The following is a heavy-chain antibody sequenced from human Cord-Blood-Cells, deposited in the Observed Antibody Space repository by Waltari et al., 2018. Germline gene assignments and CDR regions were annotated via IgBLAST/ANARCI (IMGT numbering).Heavy chain of an antibody. J-gene: IGHJ4*02. CDR1: AGPISSSIYY. Sequence: QLHLQESVPGLVKPSETLSLTCAVSAGPISSSIYYRGWSRQPPGKGLEWSGSIYYSGSTSYNPSLKSRVNISVDTSKNQFSLKLSPVTAADTAVYYCARLGDSSSWPVPFDYWGQGTLVTVTS. CDR3: ARLGDSSSWPVPFDY. CDR2: IYYSGST. V-gene: IGHV4-39*01. D-gene: IGHD6-13*01.